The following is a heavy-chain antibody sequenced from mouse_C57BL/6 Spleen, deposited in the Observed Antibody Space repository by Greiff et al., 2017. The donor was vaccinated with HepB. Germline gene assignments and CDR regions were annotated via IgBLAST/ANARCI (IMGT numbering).Heavy chain of an antibody. J-gene: IGHJ3*01. CDR3: ARGGYYEYDAVCAY. V-gene: IGHV1-26*01. Sequence: EVQLQQSGPELVKPGASVKIPCKASGYTFTDYYMNWVKQSHGKSLEWIGDINPNNGGTSYNQKFKGKATLTVDKSSSTAYMELRSLTSEDYAVYYCARGGYYEYDAVCAYWGQGTLVTVSA. D-gene: IGHD2-4*01. CDR1: GYTFTDYY. CDR2: INPNNGGT.